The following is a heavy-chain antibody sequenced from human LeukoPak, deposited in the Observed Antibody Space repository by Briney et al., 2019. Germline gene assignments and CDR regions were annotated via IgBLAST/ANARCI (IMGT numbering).Heavy chain of an antibody. D-gene: IGHD6-19*01. CDR2: INSKTGNT. V-gene: IGHV1-18*01. CDR1: GYIFNTYG. J-gene: IGHJ4*02. Sequence: ASVKVSCKASGYIFNTYGVSWVRQAPGQGLEWMGWINSKTGNTNYAQKVQDRVNMTIEISTRTAYMELRSLRSEDTAVYYCAREGETAVAAPYYFDYWGQGTLVTVSS. CDR3: AREGETAVAAPYYFDY.